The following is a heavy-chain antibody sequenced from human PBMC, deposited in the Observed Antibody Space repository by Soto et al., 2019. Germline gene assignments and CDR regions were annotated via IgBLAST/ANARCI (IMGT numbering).Heavy chain of an antibody. D-gene: IGHD1-26*01. CDR2: IHHSGST. Sequence: QVQLQESGPGLVKPSQTLSLTCTVSGGSISSGQNFWHWIRQSPGKGLEWIGYIHHSGSTYYSPSLKSRLTISADTSKNQISLKLNSVTAADTAVYYCARDTGTYPYYFDSWGQGTLVTVSS. CDR3: ARDTGTYPYYFDS. J-gene: IGHJ4*02. CDR1: GGSISSGQNF. V-gene: IGHV4-30-4*08.